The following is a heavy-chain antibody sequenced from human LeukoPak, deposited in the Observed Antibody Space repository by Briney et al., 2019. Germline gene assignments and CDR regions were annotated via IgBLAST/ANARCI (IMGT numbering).Heavy chain of an antibody. CDR3: ARDRGIEGATNHFDY. CDR1: GFTFSSYP. J-gene: IGHJ4*02. V-gene: IGHV3-30-3*01. Sequence: GGSLRLSCAASGFTFSSYPMHWVRQAPGKGLEWVAVISYDGSNKYYADSVKGRFTISRDNSKNTLYLQMNSLRAEDTAVYYCARDRGIEGATNHFDYWGQGTLVTVSS. CDR2: ISYDGSNK. D-gene: IGHD1-26*01.